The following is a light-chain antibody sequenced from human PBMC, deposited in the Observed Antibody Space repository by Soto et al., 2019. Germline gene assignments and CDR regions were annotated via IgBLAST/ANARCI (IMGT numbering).Light chain of an antibody. V-gene: IGLV2-14*01. J-gene: IGLJ1*01. CDR2: GVN. Sequence: SVLAQPASVSGSPGQSITISCTGTSSDVGAYNYVSWYQQHPGKAPKLMIYGVNSLPSGVSRRFSGSKSGNTASLTISGLQSEDEADYYCISYTSSRIYVFGTGTKVTVL. CDR3: ISYTSSRIYV. CDR1: SSDVGAYNY.